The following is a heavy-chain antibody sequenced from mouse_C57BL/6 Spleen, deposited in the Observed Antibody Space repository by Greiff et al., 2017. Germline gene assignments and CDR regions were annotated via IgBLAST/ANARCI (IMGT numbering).Heavy chain of an antibody. Sequence: QVQLKQPGAELVKPGASVMLSCKASGYTFTSYWMHWVKQRPGQGLEWIGMIHPNSGSTNYNEKFKSKATLTVDKSSSTAYMQLSSLTSEDSAVYYCAREHYYGSSYAMDYWGQGTSVTVSS. D-gene: IGHD1-1*01. V-gene: IGHV1-64*01. CDR2: IHPNSGST. CDR3: AREHYYGSSYAMDY. J-gene: IGHJ4*01. CDR1: GYTFTSYW.